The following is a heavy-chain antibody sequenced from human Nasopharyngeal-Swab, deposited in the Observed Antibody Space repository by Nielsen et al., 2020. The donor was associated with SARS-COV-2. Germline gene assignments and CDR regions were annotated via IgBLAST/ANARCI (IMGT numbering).Heavy chain of an antibody. V-gene: IGHV2-70*04. Sequence: RQAPGKALEWLARIDWDDDKFYSTSLKTRLTISKDTSKNQVVLTMTNMDPVDTATYYCARTSTLTTYSSGWNDAFDTWGQGTMVTVSS. D-gene: IGHD6-19*01. J-gene: IGHJ3*02. CDR2: IDWDDDK. CDR3: ARTSTLTTYSSGWNDAFDT.